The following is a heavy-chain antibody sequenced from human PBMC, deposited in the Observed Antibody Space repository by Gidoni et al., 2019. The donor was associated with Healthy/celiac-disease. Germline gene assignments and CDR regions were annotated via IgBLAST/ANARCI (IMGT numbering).Heavy chain of an antibody. CDR3: ARGARRRLALLRHRFDY. D-gene: IGHD1-26*01. J-gene: IGHJ4*01. CDR2: INPNSGGT. CDR1: GYTFTGHS. Sequence: QVQLVQSGAEVKKPVASVTVSCKASGYTFTGHSMHWVRQAPGQGLEWMGWINPNSGGTNYAQKFQGRVTRTRDTSIITAYMELSRLRSDDTAGYYCARGARRRLALLRHRFDYWCHGTLVTVSS. V-gene: IGHV1-2*02.